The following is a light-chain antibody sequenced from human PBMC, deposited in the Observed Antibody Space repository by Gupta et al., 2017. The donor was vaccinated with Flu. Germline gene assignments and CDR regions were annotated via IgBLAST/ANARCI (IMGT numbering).Light chain of an antibody. Sequence: ITISRTGTSSGNGGYNYGSWYPRHPGQAPKLLIYGVSSPPSGIANRFSGSKSDNTASLTIPGVQTEEEADYFCSSTSGSTTPWVFGGGTKLTVL. V-gene: IGLV2-14*01. J-gene: IGLJ3*02. CDR1: SSGNGGYNY. CDR3: SSTSGSTTPWV. CDR2: GVS.